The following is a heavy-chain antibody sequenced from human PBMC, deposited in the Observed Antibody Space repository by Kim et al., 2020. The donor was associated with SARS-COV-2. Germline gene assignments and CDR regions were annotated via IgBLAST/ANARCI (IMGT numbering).Heavy chain of an antibody. CDR1: GFTFGDYA. CDR3: TSYGGGELLWEDYFDY. D-gene: IGHD3-10*01. CDR2: IRSKAYGGTT. V-gene: IGHV3-49*03. Sequence: GGSLRLSCTASGFTFGDYAMSWFRQAPGKGLEWVGFIRSKAYGGTTEYAASVKGRFTISRDDSKSIAYLQMNSLKTEDTAVYYCTSYGGGELLWEDYFDYWGQGTLVTVSS. J-gene: IGHJ4*02.